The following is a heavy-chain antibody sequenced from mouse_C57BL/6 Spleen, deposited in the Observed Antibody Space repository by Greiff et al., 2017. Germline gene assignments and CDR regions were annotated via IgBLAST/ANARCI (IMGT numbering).Heavy chain of an antibody. D-gene: IGHD1-1*01. V-gene: IGHV5-4*01. CDR3: ARDGTTVVPSWFAY. CDR2: ISVGGSYT. CDR1: GFTFSSYA. J-gene: IGHJ3*01. Sequence: EVQLVESGGGLVKPGGSLKLSCAASGFTFSSYAMSWVRQTPEKRLEWVATISVGGSYTYYPDNVKGRFTISRDNAKNNLYLQMSHLKSEDTAMYYCARDGTTVVPSWFAYWGQGTLVTVSA.